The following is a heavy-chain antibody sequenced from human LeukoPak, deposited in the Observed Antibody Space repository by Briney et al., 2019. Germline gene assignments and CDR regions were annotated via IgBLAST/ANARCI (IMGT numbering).Heavy chain of an antibody. CDR3: ARDYFGSGWSDHYYYYYMDV. CDR1: GGSISSYY. Sequence: SETLSLTCTVSGGSISSYYWSWIRQPAGKGLEWIGRIYTSGSTSYNPSLKSRVTMSVDTSKNQFSLKLSSVTAADTAVYYCARDYFGSGWSDHYYYYYMDVWGKGTTVTVSS. J-gene: IGHJ6*03. CDR2: IYTSGST. V-gene: IGHV4-4*07. D-gene: IGHD6-19*01.